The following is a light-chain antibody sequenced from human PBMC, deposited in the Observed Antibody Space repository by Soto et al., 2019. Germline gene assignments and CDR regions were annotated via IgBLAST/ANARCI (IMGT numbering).Light chain of an antibody. V-gene: IGKV3-20*01. CDR3: QQYGTSPLT. Sequence: APLPVSIAERANLSCRASQSVSSNLAWYQQKPGQPPRLLIYGVSSRAPGIPDRFSGRGSGPDFTLTISRLEPEDFAVYYCQQYGTSPLTFGPGTKVDI. CDR2: GVS. CDR1: QSVSSN. J-gene: IGKJ3*01.